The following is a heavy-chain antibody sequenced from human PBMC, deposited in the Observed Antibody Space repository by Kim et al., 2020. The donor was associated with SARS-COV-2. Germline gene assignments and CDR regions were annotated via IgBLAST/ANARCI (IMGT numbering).Heavy chain of an antibody. CDR1: GFTFNNYG. CDR3: ASAPSDSSSYY. D-gene: IGHD3-22*01. V-gene: IGHV3-33*01. CDR2: IWYDGSNK. Sequence: SLRLSCAASGFTFNNYGMHWVRQAPGKGLEWVAVIWYDGSNKYYADSVKGRFTISRDNSKNTLYLQMNSLRAEDTAVYYCASAPSDSSSYYWGQGTLVTVSS. J-gene: IGHJ4*02.